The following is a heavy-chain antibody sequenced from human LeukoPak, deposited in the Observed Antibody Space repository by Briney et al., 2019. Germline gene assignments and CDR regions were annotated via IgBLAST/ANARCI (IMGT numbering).Heavy chain of an antibody. CDR3: ARTRYYYNSRSYGAPYYFDY. CDR2: IYYSGST. Sequence: SETLSLTCAVSGGSISSNSYYWGWIRQPPGKGLEWIGSIYYSGSTYYKSSLKSRVTISVDTSKNQFSLKLSSVTAADTAVYYCARTRYYYNSRSYGAPYYFDYWGQGTLVTVSS. J-gene: IGHJ4*02. V-gene: IGHV4-39*01. CDR1: GGSISSNSYY. D-gene: IGHD3-10*01.